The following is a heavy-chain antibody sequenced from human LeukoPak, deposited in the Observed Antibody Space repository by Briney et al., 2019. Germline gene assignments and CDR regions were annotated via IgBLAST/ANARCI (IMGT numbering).Heavy chain of an antibody. CDR2: IKQDGSEK. V-gene: IGHV3-7*01. CDR1: EFTFSSYW. Sequence: GGSLRLSCAVSEFTFSSYWMTWVRQAPGKGLEWVANIKQDGSEKYYVDSVKGRFTISRDNAKNSLYLQMNSLRAEDTAVYYCARGFYGSGSYYRSFFDYWGQGTLVTVSP. D-gene: IGHD3-10*01. CDR3: ARGFYGSGSYYRSFFDY. J-gene: IGHJ4*02.